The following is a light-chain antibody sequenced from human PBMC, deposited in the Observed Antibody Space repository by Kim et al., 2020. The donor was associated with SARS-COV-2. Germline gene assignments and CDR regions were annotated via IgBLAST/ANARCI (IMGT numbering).Light chain of an antibody. CDR2: RDN. CDR3: QVWDSSPV. V-gene: IGLV3-9*01. J-gene: IGLJ3*02. Sequence: VSVALGQTAKITCGGDNIGRRNVHWYQQKPGQAPVLVIYRDNNRPSGIPERFSGSNSGNTATLTISRAQAGDEADYYCQVWDSSPVFGGGTKVTVL. CDR1: NIGRRN.